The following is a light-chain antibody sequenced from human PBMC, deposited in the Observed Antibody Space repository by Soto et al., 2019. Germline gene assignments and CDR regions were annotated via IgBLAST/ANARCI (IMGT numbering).Light chain of an antibody. Sequence: DIQMTQSPSTLSASVGDRVTITCRASQSISTWLAWYQQKPGKATKVLIYKASSLESGVPSRFSGSGSGTEFTLTISSLQPDDFATYYCQQYKTYSRTFGQGTKLEIK. J-gene: IGKJ1*01. CDR1: QSISTW. CDR2: KAS. V-gene: IGKV1-5*03. CDR3: QQYKTYSRT.